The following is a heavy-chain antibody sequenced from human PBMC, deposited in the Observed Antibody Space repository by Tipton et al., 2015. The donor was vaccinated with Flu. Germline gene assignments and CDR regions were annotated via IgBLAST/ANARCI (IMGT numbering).Heavy chain of an antibody. J-gene: IGHJ4*02. D-gene: IGHD3-22*01. V-gene: IGHV4-39*07. CDR3: ARDDSGFNDY. CDR1: GGSIRSSSYY. Sequence: QLVQSGGGLIQRGGSLSLTCTVSGGSIRSSSYYWGWIRQPPGKGPEWIGSMLYGGSTYYNPSLESRVTISLDTSKNQFSLKLSSVTAADTAVYYCARDDSGFNDYWGPGTLVTVSS. CDR2: MLYGGST.